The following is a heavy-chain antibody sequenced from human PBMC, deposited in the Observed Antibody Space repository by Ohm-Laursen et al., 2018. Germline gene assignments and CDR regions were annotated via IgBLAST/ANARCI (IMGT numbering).Heavy chain of an antibody. Sequence: SLRLSCTASGFTFSDYYMSWIRQAPGKGLEWVSYISSSGSTIYYADSVKGRFTISRDNAKNSLYLQTNSLRAEDTAVYYCASLKPPLYYYGMDVWGQGTTVTVSS. CDR1: GFTFSDYY. V-gene: IGHV3-11*01. CDR2: ISSSGSTI. J-gene: IGHJ6*02. CDR3: ASLKPPLYYYGMDV.